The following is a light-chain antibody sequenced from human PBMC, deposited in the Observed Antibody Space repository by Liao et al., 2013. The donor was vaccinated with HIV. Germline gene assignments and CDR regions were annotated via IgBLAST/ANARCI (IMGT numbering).Light chain of an antibody. CDR1: IGTKS. Sequence: SYVLTQPPSLSVAPGKTARITCGESNIGTKSVQWYQQKPGQAPVLVIYKDSQRPSGIPERFSGSSSGTTVTLTISGVQAEDEADYYCQSVDSNDTVVFGGGTKLTVL. J-gene: IGLJ2*01. CDR3: QSVDSNDTVV. CDR2: KDS. V-gene: IGLV3-25*03.